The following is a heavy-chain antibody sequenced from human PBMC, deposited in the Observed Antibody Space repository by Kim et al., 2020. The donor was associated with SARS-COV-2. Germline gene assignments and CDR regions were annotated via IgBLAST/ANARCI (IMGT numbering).Heavy chain of an antibody. Sequence: GGSLRLSCAASGFTFSDYYMSWIRQAPGKGLEWVSYISSSSSYTNYADSVKGRFTISRDNAKNSLYLQMNSLRAEDTAVYYCARVGYDYVWGSYRDYYYYYGMVVWGQGTTVRVSS. J-gene: IGHJ6*02. CDR1: GFTFSDYY. D-gene: IGHD3-16*02. V-gene: IGHV3-11*05. CDR3: ARVGYDYVWGSYRDYYYYYGMVV. CDR2: ISSSSSYT.